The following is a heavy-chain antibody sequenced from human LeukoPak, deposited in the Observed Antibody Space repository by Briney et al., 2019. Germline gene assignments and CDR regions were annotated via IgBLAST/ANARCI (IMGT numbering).Heavy chain of an antibody. V-gene: IGHV3-53*01. Sequence: GGSLRLSCAASGFTVSSNYMSWVRQAPGKGLEWVSVIYSGGSTYYADSVKGRFTISRDNSKNTLYLQMNSLRAEDTAVYYCAKDRKQWFRELVLFDYWGQGTLVTVSS. CDR2: IYSGGST. D-gene: IGHD3-10*01. J-gene: IGHJ4*02. CDR1: GFTVSSNY. CDR3: AKDRKQWFRELVLFDY.